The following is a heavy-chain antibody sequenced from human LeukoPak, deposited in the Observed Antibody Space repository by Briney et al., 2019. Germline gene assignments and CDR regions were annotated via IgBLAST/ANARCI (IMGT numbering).Heavy chain of an antibody. J-gene: IGHJ4*02. V-gene: IGHV3-7*02. CDR3: TGRHFTH. CDR1: GFTFSRNS. Sequence: GGSLRLSCAVSGFTASGFTFSRNSMSWVRQAPGKGLDWVASIREDGSEKYYVDSVKGRFTISRDNAKNSLSLQMNSLRAEDTAVYYCTGRHFTHWGQGTLVTVSS. CDR2: IREDGSEK. D-gene: IGHD3-3*02.